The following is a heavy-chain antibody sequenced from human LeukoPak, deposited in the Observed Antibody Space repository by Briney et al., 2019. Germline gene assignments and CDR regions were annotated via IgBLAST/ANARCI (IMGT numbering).Heavy chain of an antibody. CDR3: ARDLVMSGTTGDLGY. Sequence: ASVKVSCKASGGIFSSYAISWVRQAPGQGLEWMGRIIPIFGTAIYAQKFQGRVTITTDESTSTAYMEVSSLRSEDTAVYYCARDLVMSGTTGDLGYWGQGTLVTVSS. J-gene: IGHJ4*02. CDR1: GGIFSSYA. D-gene: IGHD1-7*01. V-gene: IGHV1-69*05. CDR2: IIPIFGTA.